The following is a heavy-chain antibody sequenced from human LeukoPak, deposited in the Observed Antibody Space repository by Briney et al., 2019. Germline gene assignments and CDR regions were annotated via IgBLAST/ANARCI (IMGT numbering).Heavy chain of an antibody. V-gene: IGHV3-23*01. CDR1: GFTFNSYA. D-gene: IGHD4/OR15-4a*01. Sequence: GGSLRLSCAASGFTFNSYAMTWVRQAPGKGLEWVSATNGNGENTYYADFVKGRFTISRDNSKNTVYLQMNSLRAEDTALYYCTSLPMTKAPTPSWFDPWGQGTVVTVSS. CDR3: TSLPMTKAPTPSWFDP. J-gene: IGHJ5*02. CDR2: TNGNGENT.